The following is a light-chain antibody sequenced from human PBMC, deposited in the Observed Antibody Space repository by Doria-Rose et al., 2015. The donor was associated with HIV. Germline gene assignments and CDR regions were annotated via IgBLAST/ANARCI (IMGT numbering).Light chain of an antibody. J-gene: IGKJ1*01. V-gene: IGKV3-20*01. CDR2: DGS. Sequence: TQSPGTLSLSPGERATLPCRASQSFSSTYLAWYQQKPGQAHSLLIYDGSTRATGIPDRFSASGSGTDFPLTINRLEPEDFALYYCHQYGTSWTFGQGTKVEI. CDR3: HQYGTSWT. CDR1: QSFSSTY.